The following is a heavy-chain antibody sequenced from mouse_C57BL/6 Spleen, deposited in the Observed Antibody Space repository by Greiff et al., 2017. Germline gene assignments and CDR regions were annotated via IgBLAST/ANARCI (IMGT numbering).Heavy chain of an antibody. J-gene: IGHJ4*01. CDR2: IRSKSSNYAT. Sequence: EVQGVESGGGLVQPKGSLKLSCAASGFTFNTYAMHWVRQAPGKGLEWVARIRSKSSNYATYYADSVKDRFTISRDDSQSMLYLQMNNLKTEDTAMYYCVRDRSTIVTGDAMEYWGQGTSVTVSS. CDR1: GFTFNTYA. CDR3: VRDRSTIVTGDAMEY. D-gene: IGHD2-5*01. V-gene: IGHV10-3*01.